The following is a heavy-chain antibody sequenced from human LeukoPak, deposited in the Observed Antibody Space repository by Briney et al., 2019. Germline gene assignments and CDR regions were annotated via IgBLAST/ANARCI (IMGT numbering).Heavy chain of an antibody. J-gene: IGHJ4*02. CDR1: GYTFTSYG. Sequence: SVKVSCKASGYTFTSYGISWVRQAPGQGLEWMGWISAYNGKTNYAQKLQGRVTMTTDTSTSTAYMELRSLRSDDTAVYYCATDGLARGHLLGDYWGQGTLVTVSS. D-gene: IGHD3-10*01. CDR3: ATDGLARGHLLGDY. V-gene: IGHV1-18*01. CDR2: ISAYNGKT.